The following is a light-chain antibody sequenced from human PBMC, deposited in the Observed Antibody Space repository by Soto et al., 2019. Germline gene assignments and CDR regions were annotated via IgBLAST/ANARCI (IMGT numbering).Light chain of an antibody. CDR2: GAS. CDR3: QQYGSVPLT. Sequence: EIVLTQSPGTLSLSPGERATLSCRASQSVSTGYLAWYQQKPGQAPRLLIYGASSRATAIPDRFSGSGSGADFTLTISRLEPEDFAVYYCQQYGSVPLTVGGGTKVEIK. CDR1: QSVSTGY. V-gene: IGKV3-20*01. J-gene: IGKJ4*01.